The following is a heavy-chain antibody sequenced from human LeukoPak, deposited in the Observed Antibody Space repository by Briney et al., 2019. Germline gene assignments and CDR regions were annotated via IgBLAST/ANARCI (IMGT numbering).Heavy chain of an antibody. Sequence: PSESLSLTCTVSGGSISPYYWSWIRQTPGKGLEWIGYIYYSGNANYNPSLRSRVTISVDTSKNQFSLKLISMTAADTAVYYCVRGRDHPDIWGQGTMVTVSS. CDR2: IYYSGNA. J-gene: IGHJ3*02. CDR1: GGSISPYY. CDR3: VRGRDHPDI. V-gene: IGHV4-59*01.